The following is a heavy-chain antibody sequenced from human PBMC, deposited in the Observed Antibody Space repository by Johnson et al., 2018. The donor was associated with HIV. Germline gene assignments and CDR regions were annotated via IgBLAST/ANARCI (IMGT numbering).Heavy chain of an antibody. CDR2: IRYDGTNK. CDR3: AGAGDHDAFDI. Sequence: APGKGLEWVAFIRYDGTNKYYADSVKGRFTISRDNSKNTLYLQMNSLRAEDTAVYYCAGAGDHDAFDIWGQGTMVTVSS. J-gene: IGHJ3*02. V-gene: IGHV3-33*01. D-gene: IGHD7-27*01.